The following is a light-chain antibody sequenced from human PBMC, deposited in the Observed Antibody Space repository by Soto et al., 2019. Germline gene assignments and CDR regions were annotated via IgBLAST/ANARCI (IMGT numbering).Light chain of an antibody. J-gene: IGKJ1*01. V-gene: IGKV2-30*01. CDR2: KVS. CDR3: MQALQTPRT. CDR1: QSLVYSDGNTY. Sequence: DVGMTQSPLSLPVTLGQPASISCRSSQSLVYSDGNTYLNWFQQRPGQSPRRLIYKVSNRASGVPDRFSGSGSGTDFTLKIGRVEAEDVGVYYCMQALQTPRTFGQGTKVDIK.